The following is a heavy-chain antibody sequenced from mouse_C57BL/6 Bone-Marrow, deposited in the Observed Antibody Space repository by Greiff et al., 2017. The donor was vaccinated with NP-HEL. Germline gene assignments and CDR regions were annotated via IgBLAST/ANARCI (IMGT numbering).Heavy chain of an antibody. CDR1: GFNIKGDY. CDR3: TVGCRAY. D-gene: IGHD2-2*01. CDR2: IDPESGDT. Sequence: EVQLQQSGAELVRPGASVKLSCTASGFNIKGDYMHWVKQRPEQGLEWIGWIDPESGDTEYASKFQGKATITADTPSNTAYLQLSSLTSEDTAVYYGTVGCRAYWGQGTLVTVSA. J-gene: IGHJ3*01. V-gene: IGHV14-4*01.